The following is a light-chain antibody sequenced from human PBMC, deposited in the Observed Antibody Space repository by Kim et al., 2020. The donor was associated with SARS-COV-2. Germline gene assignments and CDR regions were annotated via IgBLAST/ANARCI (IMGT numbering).Light chain of an antibody. V-gene: IGLV1-51*01. CDR2: DNN. CDR1: SSNIGNNY. CDR3: GTWDSSLSAAV. Sequence: GQKVTISCSGSSSNIGNNYVACYQQLPGTAPKLLIYDNNKRPSGIPDRFSCSKSGTSATLGITGLQTGDEADYYCGTWDSSLSAAVFGGGTQLTVL. J-gene: IGLJ2*01.